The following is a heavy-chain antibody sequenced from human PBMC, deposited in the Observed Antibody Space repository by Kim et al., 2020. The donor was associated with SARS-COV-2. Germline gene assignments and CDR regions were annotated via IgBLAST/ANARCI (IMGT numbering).Heavy chain of an antibody. V-gene: IGHV3-30*04. CDR2: ISYDGSNK. CDR1: GFTFSSYA. J-gene: IGHJ4*02. CDR3: ARDVXYYDSXGXXX. D-gene: IGHD3-22*01. Sequence: GGSLRLSCAASGFTFSSYAMHWVRQAPGKGLEWVAVISYDGSNKYYADSVKGRFTISRDNSKNTLYLQMNSLRAEDTAVYYCARDVXYYDSXGXXXWGQGTXXTXSS.